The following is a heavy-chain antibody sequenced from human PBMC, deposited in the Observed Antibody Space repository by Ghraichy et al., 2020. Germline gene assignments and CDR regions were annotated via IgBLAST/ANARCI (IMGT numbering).Heavy chain of an antibody. Sequence: GESLNISCVASEFSVYNSYMSWVRQAPGKGLEWVSVIYSSAYGGPTYYADSVKGRFTISRDHSKNTLYLQMNSLRAEDTAVYYCVREKGYVSGWWYYCMDVWGQGTTVMVSS. CDR1: EFSVYNSY. D-gene: IGHD6-19*01. V-gene: IGHV3-66*01. CDR3: VREKGYVSGWWYYCMDV. J-gene: IGHJ6*02. CDR2: IYSSAYGGPT.